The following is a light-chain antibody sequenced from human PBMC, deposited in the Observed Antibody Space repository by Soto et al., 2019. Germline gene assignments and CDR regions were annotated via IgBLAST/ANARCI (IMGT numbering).Light chain of an antibody. Sequence: QSVLTQPPSVSAAPGQKVTISCSGSNSNIGGNFVSWYQQFPGTASKLLICDNHERPSGISDRFSGSKSGTSATLGITGLQTGDEADYYCGTWDSSLSAVVFGGGTKLTVL. CDR2: DNH. CDR3: GTWDSSLSAVV. J-gene: IGLJ2*01. V-gene: IGLV1-51*01. CDR1: NSNIGGNF.